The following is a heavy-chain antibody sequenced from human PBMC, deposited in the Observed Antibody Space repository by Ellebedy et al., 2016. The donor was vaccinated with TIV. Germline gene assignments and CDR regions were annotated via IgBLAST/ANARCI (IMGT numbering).Heavy chain of an antibody. V-gene: IGHV3-69-1*01. J-gene: IGHJ4*02. Sequence: GEYLKISCAASGSTFSDYHMNWVRQAPGKGLEWVSSIIVGGSTYDADSVKGRFIISRDNAENSLYLQMNSLRVEDTAVYYCVRDSTHGYDDYWGQGTLVTVSP. CDR3: VRDSTHGYDDY. CDR2: IIVGGST. CDR1: GSTFSDYH. D-gene: IGHD5-24*01.